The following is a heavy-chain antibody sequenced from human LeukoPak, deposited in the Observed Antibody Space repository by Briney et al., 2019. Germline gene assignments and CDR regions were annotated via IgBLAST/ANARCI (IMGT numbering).Heavy chain of an antibody. J-gene: IGHJ4*02. V-gene: IGHV3-7*01. CDR2: INKDGSEK. Sequence: GGSLRLSCAASGFTFDNLWMNWVRQAPGKGLGWVANINKDGSEKYYVDSVEGRFTISRDNARNSLYLQMNSLRAGDTAVYYCGVVYWGRGTLVTVSS. CDR3: GVVY. CDR1: GFTFDNLW.